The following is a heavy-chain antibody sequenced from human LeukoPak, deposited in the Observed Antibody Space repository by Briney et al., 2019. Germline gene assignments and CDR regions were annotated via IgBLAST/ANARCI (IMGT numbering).Heavy chain of an antibody. CDR2: IYYSGST. J-gene: IGHJ5*02. CDR3: ARETRGSLMTTVTRWFDP. V-gene: IGHV4-31*11. D-gene: IGHD4-17*01. Sequence: SETLSLTCAVYGGSFSGYYWSWIRQHPGKGLEWIGYIYYSGSTYYNPSLKSRVTISVDTSKNQFSLKLSSVTAEDTAVYYCARETRGSLMTTVTRWFDPWGQGTLVTVSS. CDR1: GGSFSGYY.